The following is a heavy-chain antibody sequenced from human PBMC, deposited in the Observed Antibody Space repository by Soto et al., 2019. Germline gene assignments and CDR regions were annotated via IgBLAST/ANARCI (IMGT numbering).Heavy chain of an antibody. CDR2: VNHNGAA. D-gene: IGHD3-10*01. CDR3: ARAERFARSWFDT. V-gene: IGHV4-34*03. CDR1: GGSFRNYY. J-gene: IGHJ5*02. Sequence: PSETLSLTSDASGGSFRNYYWIWVRQPPGKGLEWIGEVNHNGAATSNPSLQSRNTISPDTSHSQFSLTLTSVTATHTAKNFSARAERFARSWFDTWGQGTQVAVAS.